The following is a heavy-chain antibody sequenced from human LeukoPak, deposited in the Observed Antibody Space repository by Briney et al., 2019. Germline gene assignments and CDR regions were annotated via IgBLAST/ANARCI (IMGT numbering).Heavy chain of an antibody. J-gene: IGHJ4*02. CDR1: EITVSSNY. Sequence: GGSLRLSCAASEITVSSNYMSWVRQAPGKGLEWVSAIYSGGSTYYADSVKGTFTISRDNSKNTLYLQMNSLRAEDTAVYYCVRGGGHYFFDYWGQGTQVTVSS. V-gene: IGHV3-66*01. CDR3: VRGGGHYFFDY. CDR2: IYSGGST. D-gene: IGHD2/OR15-2a*01.